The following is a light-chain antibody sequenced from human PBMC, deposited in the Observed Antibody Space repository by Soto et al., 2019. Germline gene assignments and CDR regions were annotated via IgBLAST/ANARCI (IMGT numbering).Light chain of an antibody. Sequence: DIPMTQSPSSLSASVGDRVTITCRASQTIKHYLNWYQQKPGKAPNLLIYGTSTLQSGAPSRFSGSGSGTEFTLTINSLQPEDFATYYCQQRGTFGQGTTVET. V-gene: IGKV1-39*01. J-gene: IGKJ1*01. CDR3: QQRGT. CDR1: QTIKHY. CDR2: GTS.